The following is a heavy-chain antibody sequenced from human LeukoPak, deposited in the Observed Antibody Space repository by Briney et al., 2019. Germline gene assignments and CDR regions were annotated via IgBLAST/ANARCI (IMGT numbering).Heavy chain of an antibody. J-gene: IGHJ6*04. CDR2: ISYDGSNK. CDR1: GFTFSSYG. V-gene: IGHV3-30*03. Sequence: GGSLRLSCAASGFTFSSYGMHWVRQAPGKGLEWVAVISYDGSNKYCADSVKGRFTISRDNSKNTLYLQMNSLRAEDTAVYYCAGSSWYLRLYYYYGMDVWGKGTTVTVSS. D-gene: IGHD6-13*01. CDR3: AGSSWYLRLYYYYGMDV.